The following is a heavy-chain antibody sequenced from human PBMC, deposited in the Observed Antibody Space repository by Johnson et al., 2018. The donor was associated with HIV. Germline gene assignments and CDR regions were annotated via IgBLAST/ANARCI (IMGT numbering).Heavy chain of an antibody. J-gene: IGHJ3*02. Sequence: VQLVESGGGVVQPGGSLRLSCAASGLTFSSYDMHWVRQATGKGLEWVSAIGTAGDTYYPGPVTGRFTISRDNSKNTLYLQMNSLRAEDTAVYYCARVPGIAVAAGGAFDIWGQGTMVTVSS. CDR2: IGTAGDT. D-gene: IGHD6-19*01. CDR3: ARVPGIAVAAGGAFDI. CDR1: GLTFSSYD. V-gene: IGHV3-13*01.